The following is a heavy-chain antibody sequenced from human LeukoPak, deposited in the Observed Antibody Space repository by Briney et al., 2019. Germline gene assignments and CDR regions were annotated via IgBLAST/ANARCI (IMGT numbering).Heavy chain of an antibody. CDR3: ARDPRVGAPGAFDI. CDR2: FDPEDGET. V-gene: IGHV1-24*01. J-gene: IGHJ3*02. D-gene: IGHD3-16*01. Sequence: ASVKVSCKVSGYTLTELSMHWVRQAPGKGLEWMGGFDPEDGETIYAQKFQGRVTMTTDTSTSTAYMELRSLRSDDTAVYYCARDPRVGAPGAFDIWGQGTMVTVSS. CDR1: GYTLTELS.